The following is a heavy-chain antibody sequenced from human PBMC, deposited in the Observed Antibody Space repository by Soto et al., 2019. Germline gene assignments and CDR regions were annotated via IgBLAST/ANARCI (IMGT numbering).Heavy chain of an antibody. CDR2: IRRSGDYT. D-gene: IGHD1-1*01. Sequence: EVQLVESGGGLVMPGGSLRLSCIASGFSFSTYSMNWVRQAPGKGLEWVSSIRRSGDYTYYADSLKGRFTISRDNAKNSLSLQMISLRAEDTAEYYCARSTSLGGMDVGAQGTTVPVSS. CDR3: ARSTSLGGMDV. V-gene: IGHV3-21*01. CDR1: GFSFSTYS. J-gene: IGHJ6*02.